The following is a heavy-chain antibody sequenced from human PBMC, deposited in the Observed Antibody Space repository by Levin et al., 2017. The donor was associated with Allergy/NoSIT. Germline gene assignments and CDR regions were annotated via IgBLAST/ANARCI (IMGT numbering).Heavy chain of an antibody. V-gene: IGHV4-59*01. J-gene: IGHJ4*02. D-gene: IGHD6-19*01. CDR1: GGSISSYY. CDR3: ARGRQWLNY. CDR2: IYYSGST. Sequence: PGGSLRLSCTVSGGSISSYYWSWIRQPPGKGLEWIGYIYYSGSTNYNPSLKSRVTISVDTSKNQFSLKLSSVTAADTAVYYCARGRQWLNYWGQGTLVTVSS.